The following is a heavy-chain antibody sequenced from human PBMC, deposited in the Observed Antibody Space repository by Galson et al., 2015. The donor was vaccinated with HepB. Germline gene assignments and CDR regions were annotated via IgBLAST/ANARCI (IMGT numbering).Heavy chain of an antibody. J-gene: IGHJ6*03. Sequence: SVKVSCKASGYTFTSYGVSWVRQAPGQGLEWMGWISGYNGDTSYAQKFQGRVTMTTDTSTGTAYMELRSLRSDDTAVYYCARGYSGPVVMDVWGKGTTVTVSS. CDR3: ARGYSGPVVMDV. D-gene: IGHD5-12*01. V-gene: IGHV1-18*01. CDR2: ISGYNGDT. CDR1: GYTFTSYG.